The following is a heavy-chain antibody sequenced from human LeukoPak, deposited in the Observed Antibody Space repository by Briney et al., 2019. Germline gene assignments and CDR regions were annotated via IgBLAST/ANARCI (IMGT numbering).Heavy chain of an antibody. CDR1: GYTFTSYY. D-gene: IGHD2-2*01. CDR2: INPSGGST. CDR3: ARVPTEDNWFDP. J-gene: IGHJ5*02. V-gene: IGHV1-46*01. Sequence: ASVTVSFKASGYTFTSYYMHWVRQAPGQGLEWMGIINPSGGSTSYAQKFQGRVTMTRDMSTSTVYMELSSLRSEDTAVYYCARVPTEDNWFDPWGQGTLVTVSS.